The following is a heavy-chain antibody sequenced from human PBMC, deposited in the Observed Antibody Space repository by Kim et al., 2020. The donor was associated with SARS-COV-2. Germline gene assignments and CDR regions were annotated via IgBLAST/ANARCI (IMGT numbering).Heavy chain of an antibody. CDR3: ARPWGILWFGEGNGMDV. V-gene: IGHV4-39*01. D-gene: IGHD3-10*01. Sequence: SETLSLTCTVSGGSISSSSYYWGWIRQPPGKGLEWIGSIYYSGSTYYNPSLKSRVTISVDTSKNQFSLKLSSVTAADTAVYYCARPWGILWFGEGNGMDVWGQGTTVTVSS. J-gene: IGHJ6*02. CDR1: GGSISSSSYY. CDR2: IYYSGST.